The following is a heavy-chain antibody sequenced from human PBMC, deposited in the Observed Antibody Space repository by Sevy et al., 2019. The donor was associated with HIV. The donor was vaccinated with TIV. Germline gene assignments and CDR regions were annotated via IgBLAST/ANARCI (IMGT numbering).Heavy chain of an antibody. Sequence: GGSLRLSCAASGFTIRNSWMTWVRQAPGKGLEWVATMKEDGGEIYYRDSVKGRFTISRDNAKNSLFLEMNSLRAEDGAVYYCATDRTAGQWGRGTLVTVSS. D-gene: IGHD2-21*02. CDR1: GFTIRNSW. CDR2: MKEDGGEI. V-gene: IGHV3-7*01. J-gene: IGHJ4*02. CDR3: ATDRTAGQ.